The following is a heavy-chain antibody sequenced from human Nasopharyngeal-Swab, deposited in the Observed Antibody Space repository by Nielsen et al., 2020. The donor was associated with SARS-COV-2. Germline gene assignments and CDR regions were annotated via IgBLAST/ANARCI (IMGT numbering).Heavy chain of an antibody. CDR2: IYSGGSST. D-gene: IGHD3-3*01. Sequence: GGSLRLSCAASGCTFSSYAMSWVRQAPGKGLEWVSVIYSGGSSTYYADSVKGRFTISRDNSKNTLYLQMNSLRAEDTAVYYCAKDPYYDFWSGYYFDYWGQGTLVTVSS. J-gene: IGHJ4*02. CDR1: GCTFSSYA. V-gene: IGHV3-23*03. CDR3: AKDPYYDFWSGYYFDY.